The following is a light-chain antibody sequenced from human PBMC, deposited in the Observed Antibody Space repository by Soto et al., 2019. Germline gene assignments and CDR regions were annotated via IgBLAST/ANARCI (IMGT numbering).Light chain of an antibody. CDR2: DAS. CDR1: QSVSSY. CDR3: QQRSKSLT. J-gene: IGKJ4*01. Sequence: EIVLTHSPATLSLSPGERATISCRASQSVSSYLAWYQQKPGQAPRLLIYDASNRATGIPARFSGSGSGTYFTLTISSLEPEDFAVYYCQQRSKSLTFGGGTKVEIK. V-gene: IGKV3-11*01.